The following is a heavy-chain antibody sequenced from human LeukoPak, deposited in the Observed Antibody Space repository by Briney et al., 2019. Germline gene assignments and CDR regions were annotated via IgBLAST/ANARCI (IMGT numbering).Heavy chain of an antibody. CDR1: GGSISSSSYY. J-gene: IGHJ4*02. D-gene: IGHD6-13*01. V-gene: IGHV4-39*01. CDR2: IYYSGST. Sequence: ETLSLTCTVSGGSISSSSYYWGWIRQPPGKGLEWIGSIYYSGSTYYNPSLKSRVTISVDTSKNQFSLKLSSVTAADTAVYYCARGSGVAAAGTGFTYWGQGTLVTVSS. CDR3: ARGSGVAAAGTGFTY.